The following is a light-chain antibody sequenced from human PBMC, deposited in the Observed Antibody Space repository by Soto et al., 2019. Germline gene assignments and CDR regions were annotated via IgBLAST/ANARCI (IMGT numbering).Light chain of an antibody. CDR1: NRDVGTHNY. V-gene: IGLV2-8*01. CDR3: FSYAGASAVV. CDR2: DVV. Sequence: QSVLTQPPSASGSPGQSVTISCTGTNRDVGTHNYVSWYQQYPGKAPKLLIYDVVKRPSGTPHRFSGSKSGNTASLTVSGLQADDEGDYYCFSYAGASAVVFGTWTKVTVL. J-gene: IGLJ1*01.